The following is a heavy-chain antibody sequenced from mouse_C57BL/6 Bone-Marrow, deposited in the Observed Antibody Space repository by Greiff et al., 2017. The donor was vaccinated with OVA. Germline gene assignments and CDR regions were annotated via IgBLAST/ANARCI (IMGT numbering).Heavy chain of an antibody. CDR3: ARGWLLSYYYAMDY. J-gene: IGHJ4*01. Sequence: VKLVESGPELVKPGASVKISCKASGYAFSSSWMNWVKQRPGKGLEWIGRIYPGDGDTNYNGKFKGKATLTADKSSSTAYMQLSSLTSYDSAVYFCARGWLLSYYYAMDYWGQGTSVTVSS. CDR2: IYPGDGDT. CDR1: GYAFSSSW. V-gene: IGHV1-82*01. D-gene: IGHD2-3*01.